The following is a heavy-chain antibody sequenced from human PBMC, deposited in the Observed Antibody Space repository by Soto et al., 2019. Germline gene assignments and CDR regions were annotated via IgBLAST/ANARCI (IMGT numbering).Heavy chain of an antibody. D-gene: IGHD2-15*01. V-gene: IGHV3-33*01. CDR2: IWYDGSNK. Sequence: QVQLVESGGGVVQPGRSLRLSCAASGFTFSSYGMHWVRQAPGKGLEWVAVIWYDGSNKYYADSVKGRFTISRDNSKNTLYLQMNSRRAEDTAVYYCARDEGGGYGMDVWGQGTTVTVSS. CDR3: ARDEGGGYGMDV. J-gene: IGHJ6*02. CDR1: GFTFSSYG.